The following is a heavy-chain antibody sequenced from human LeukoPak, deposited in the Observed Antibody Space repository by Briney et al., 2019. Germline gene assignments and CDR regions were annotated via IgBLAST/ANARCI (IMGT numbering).Heavy chain of an antibody. CDR3: AREWYDSSGYDY. V-gene: IGHV4-61*01. CDR2: IYYSGST. J-gene: IGHJ4*02. CDR1: GGSFSSGSYY. D-gene: IGHD3-22*01. Sequence: SETLSLTCTVSGGSFSSGSYYWSWIRQPPGKGLEWIGYIYYSGSTNYNPSLKSRVTISVDTSKNQFSLKLSSVTAADTAVYYCAREWYDSSGYDYWGQGTLVTVSS.